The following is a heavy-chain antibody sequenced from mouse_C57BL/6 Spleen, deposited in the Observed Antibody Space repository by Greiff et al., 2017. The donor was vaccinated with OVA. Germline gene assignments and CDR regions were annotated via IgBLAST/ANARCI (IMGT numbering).Heavy chain of an antibody. CDR3: ARFYAVVPYFDD. D-gene: IGHD1-1*01. Sequence: EVQVVESGGGLVQPGGSLSLSCAASGFTFTDYYMSWVRQPPGKALEWLGFIRNKANGYTTEYSASVKGRFTISRDNSQSILYLQMNALRAEDSATYDCARFYAVVPYFDDWGQGTTLTVSS. CDR1: GFTFTDYY. J-gene: IGHJ2*01. CDR2: IRNKANGYTT. V-gene: IGHV7-3*01.